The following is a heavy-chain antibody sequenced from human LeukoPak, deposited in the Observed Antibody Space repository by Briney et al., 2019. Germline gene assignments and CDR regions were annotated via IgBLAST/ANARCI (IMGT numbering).Heavy chain of an antibody. J-gene: IGHJ4*02. CDR3: ARGRYGWLPFDY. V-gene: IGHV4-4*02. CDR1: GGSISNSNW. Sequence: SETLSLTCAVSGGSISNSNWWSWVRQPPGKGLVWIGQIYHSGSTNYNPSLKSRVTISIDKSKNQFSLKLSSVTAADTAVYYCARGRYGWLPFDYWGQGTLVTVSS. D-gene: IGHD3-16*01. CDR2: IYHSGST.